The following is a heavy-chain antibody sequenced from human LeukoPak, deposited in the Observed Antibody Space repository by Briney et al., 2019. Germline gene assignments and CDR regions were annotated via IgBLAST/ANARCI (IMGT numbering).Heavy chain of an antibody. D-gene: IGHD6-19*01. CDR3: ARAKDSSGWWANWFDP. CDR2: IYDTGTPT. Sequence: PSETLSLTCTVSGGSISGFVWSWIRQPPGEGLDYIGFIYDTGTPTNYNPLLKSRVTLSVDTSKNQFSLKLSSVTAADTAVYYCARAKDSSGWWANWFDPWGQGTLVTVSS. CDR1: GGSISGFV. V-gene: IGHV4-59*01. J-gene: IGHJ5*02.